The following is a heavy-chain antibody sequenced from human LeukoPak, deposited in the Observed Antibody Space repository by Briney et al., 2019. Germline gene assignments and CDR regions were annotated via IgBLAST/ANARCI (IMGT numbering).Heavy chain of an antibody. CDR1: GFTFSSYV. D-gene: IGHD6-19*01. Sequence: GGVLRLSCSASGFTFSSYVMHWVRQAPGKGLQYVSGISPNGRTTYYADSVKGRFTISRDNSKNTLYLQMSSLRAEDTAVYYCVNQISGWVYWGQGTLVTVPS. J-gene: IGHJ4*02. V-gene: IGHV3-64D*06. CDR3: VNQISGWVY. CDR2: ISPNGRTT.